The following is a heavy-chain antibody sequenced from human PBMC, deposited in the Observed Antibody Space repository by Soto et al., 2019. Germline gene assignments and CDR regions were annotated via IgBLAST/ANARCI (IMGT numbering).Heavy chain of an antibody. J-gene: IGHJ5*02. CDR2: IYYTGST. CDR1: GDSVGNDNYY. D-gene: IGHD2-15*01. V-gene: IGHV4-61*01. Sequence: QVQLQESGPGLVKPSETLSLTCTVSGDSVGNDNYYWSWIRQPPGKGLEWIGYIYYTGSTNYNPSLKSRVTMSVDTSKNQFSLNLRSVTAADTAVYYCARDNYFSGGVCYLGWFDTWGQGMLVTVSS. CDR3: ARDNYFSGGVCYLGWFDT.